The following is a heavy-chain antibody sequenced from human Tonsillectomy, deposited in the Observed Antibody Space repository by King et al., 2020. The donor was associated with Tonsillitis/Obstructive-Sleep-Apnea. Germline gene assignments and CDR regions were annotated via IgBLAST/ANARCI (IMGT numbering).Heavy chain of an antibody. V-gene: IGHV4-39*01. CDR2: IHYRGNT. D-gene: IGHD2-2*01. J-gene: IGHJ6*04. CDR3: AGGTHIAVVPAPLDV. CDR1: GDSISSRNHY. Sequence: VQLQESGPGLVKPSETLSLTCTVSGDSISSRNHYWGWIRQSPGKGLEYIGSIHYRGNTYYNPSLKSRVAISVDTSKNQFSLKLGSVTASDTAVYYCAGGTHIAVVPAPLDVWGKGTTVTVSS.